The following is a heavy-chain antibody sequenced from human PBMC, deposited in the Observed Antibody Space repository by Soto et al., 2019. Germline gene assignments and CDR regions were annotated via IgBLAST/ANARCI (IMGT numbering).Heavy chain of an antibody. CDR3: AKDRDHLPPPTFGMDV. Sequence: EVQLLESGGGLVQPGGSLRLSCAASGFTFSRFAMSWVRQAPGKGLEWVSAISASGNSRYYADSVEGRFTISRDNSKDTLFMQVNSLRAEDTAVYYCAKDRDHLPPPTFGMDVWGQGTTVTVSS. CDR1: GFTFSRFA. V-gene: IGHV3-23*01. J-gene: IGHJ6*02. D-gene: IGHD3-16*01. CDR2: ISASGNSR.